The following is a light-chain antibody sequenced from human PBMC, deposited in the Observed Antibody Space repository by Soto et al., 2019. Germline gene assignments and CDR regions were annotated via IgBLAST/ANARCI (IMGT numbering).Light chain of an antibody. J-gene: IGKJ1*01. V-gene: IGKV3-20*01. CDR1: QSVSNNY. Sequence: EIVLTQSPGTLSLSPGERATLSCRASQSVSNNYLAGYQQKPGQAPRLLIYGASNRATGIPDRFSGSGSGTDFTLTITRLEPEDFAVYYCHQYGSAPWTFGQGTKVDIK. CDR2: GAS. CDR3: HQYGSAPWT.